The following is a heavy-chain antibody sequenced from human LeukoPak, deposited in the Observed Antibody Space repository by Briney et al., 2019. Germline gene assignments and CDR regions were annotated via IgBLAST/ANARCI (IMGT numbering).Heavy chain of an antibody. CDR1: GYTFTSYG. CDR3: ARDRAYYYGSGMPY. V-gene: IGHV1-2*02. CDR2: INPNSGGT. D-gene: IGHD3-10*01. J-gene: IGHJ4*02. Sequence: ASVKVSCKASGYTFTSYGISWVRQAPGQGLEWMGWINPNSGGTNYAQKFQGRVTMTRDTSISTAYMELSRLRSDDTAVYYCARDRAYYYGSGMPYWGQGTLVTVSS.